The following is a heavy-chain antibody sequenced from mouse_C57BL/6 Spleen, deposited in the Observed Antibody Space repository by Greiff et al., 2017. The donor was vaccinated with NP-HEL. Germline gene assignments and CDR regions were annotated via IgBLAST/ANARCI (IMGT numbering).Heavy chain of an antibody. V-gene: IGHV5-17*01. CDR2: ISSGSSTI. CDR1: GFTFSDYG. D-gene: IGHD2-3*01. CDR3: ARNDGFPYYFAY. J-gene: IGHJ2*01. Sequence: EVMLVESGGGLVKPGGSLKLSCAASGFTFSDYGMHWVRQAPEKGLEWVAYISSGSSTIYYADTVKGRFTISRDNAKNTLFLQMTSLRSEDTAMYYCARNDGFPYYFAYWGQGTTLTVSS.